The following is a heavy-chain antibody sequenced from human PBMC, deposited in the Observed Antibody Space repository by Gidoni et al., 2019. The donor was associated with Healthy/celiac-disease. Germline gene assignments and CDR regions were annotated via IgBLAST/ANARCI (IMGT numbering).Heavy chain of an antibody. V-gene: IGHV3-30*18. CDR1: GFTFSSPG. CDR3: AKDAPERSSGWYLLGY. J-gene: IGHJ4*02. D-gene: IGHD6-19*01. CDR2: ISYDGSNK. Sequence: QVQLVESGGGVVQPGRSLRLSCAASGFTFSSPGMPWVRQAPGKGLEWVAVISYDGSNKYYADSVKGRFTISRDNSKNTLYLQMNSLRAEDTAVYYCAKDAPERSSGWYLLGYWGQGTLVTVSS.